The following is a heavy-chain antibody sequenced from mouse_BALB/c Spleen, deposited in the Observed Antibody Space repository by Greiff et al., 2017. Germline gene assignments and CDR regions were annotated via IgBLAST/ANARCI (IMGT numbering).Heavy chain of an antibody. CDR1: GFTFSSYA. D-gene: IGHD1-1*01. Sequence: EVMLVESGGGLVKPGGSLKLSCAASGFTFSSYAMSWVRQTPEKRLEWVASISSGGSTYYPDSVKGRFTISRDNARNILYLQMSSLRSEDTAMYYCARPLGYGSSYAWYFDVWGAGTTVTVSS. J-gene: IGHJ1*01. CDR3: ARPLGYGSSYAWYFDV. V-gene: IGHV5-6-5*01. CDR2: ISSGGST.